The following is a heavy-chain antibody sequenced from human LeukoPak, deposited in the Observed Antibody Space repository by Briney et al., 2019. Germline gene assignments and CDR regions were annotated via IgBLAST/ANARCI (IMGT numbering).Heavy chain of an antibody. CDR2: ISQDAGGT. D-gene: IGHD5-24*01. CDR1: GFIFRDYW. CDR3: ARQWRGVHNCFDS. J-gene: IGHJ4*02. Sequence: PGGSLRLSCATSGFIFRDYWMSWVRQVPGKGLEWVASISQDAGGTTYLDSVKGRFTISRDNAKSTLFLQMNRLRAEDAAVYYCARQWRGVHNCFDSWGLGTPVTVSS. V-gene: IGHV3-7*03.